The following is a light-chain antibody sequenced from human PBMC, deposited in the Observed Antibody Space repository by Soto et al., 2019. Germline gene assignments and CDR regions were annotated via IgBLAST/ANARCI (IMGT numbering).Light chain of an antibody. Sequence: QSALTQPPFASGSPGQSVTISCTGTSSDVGYYNYVSWYQQHPGRAPTLMIFEVSERPSGVPARFSGSKSGNTAYLTVPGLQAEDEADYYCSSVAGGQFVFGTGTKLTVL. CDR3: SSVAGGQFV. CDR2: EVS. J-gene: IGLJ1*01. CDR1: SSDVGYYNY. V-gene: IGLV2-8*01.